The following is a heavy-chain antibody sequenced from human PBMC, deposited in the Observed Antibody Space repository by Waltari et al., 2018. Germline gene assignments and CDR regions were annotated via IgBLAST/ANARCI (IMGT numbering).Heavy chain of an antibody. Sequence: TLSLTCSVSGSTPSLFSWTWIRQSPGKGLEWIGYMSNSGSSNYNPSLRSRVTISLDTSKNQFSLKLISVTADDSAVYFCARDTGGWYFDLWGRGTLVTVSS. CDR1: GSTPSLFS. D-gene: IGHD3-10*01. CDR2: MSNSGSS. CDR3: ARDTGGWYFDL. V-gene: IGHV4-59*01. J-gene: IGHJ2*01.